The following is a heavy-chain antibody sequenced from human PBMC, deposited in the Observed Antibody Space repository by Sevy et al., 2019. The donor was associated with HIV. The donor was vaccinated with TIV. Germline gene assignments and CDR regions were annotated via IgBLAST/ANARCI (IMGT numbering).Heavy chain of an antibody. D-gene: IGHD3-3*01. Sequence: GGSLRLSCAASGITFTNAWMTWVRQAPGKGLEWVGRIKSNTDGGTTDYAAPVKGRFTISRDDSKSTLFLQMHSLKTDDTAVYYCATKGNIWSGYQYFDYWGQGTLVTVSS. CDR3: ATKGNIWSGYQYFDY. CDR1: GITFTNAW. CDR2: IKSNTDGGTT. J-gene: IGHJ4*02. V-gene: IGHV3-15*01.